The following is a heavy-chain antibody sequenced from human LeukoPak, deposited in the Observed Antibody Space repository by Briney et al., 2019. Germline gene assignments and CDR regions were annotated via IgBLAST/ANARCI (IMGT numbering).Heavy chain of an antibody. CDR1: GFTFSSYG. J-gene: IGHJ1*01. CDR3: AKGKYDFWSGYSNAEYFQH. D-gene: IGHD3-3*01. V-gene: IGHV3-33*06. Sequence: GSLRLSCAAPGFTFSSYGMHWVRQAPGKGLEGVAVIWYDGSNKYYADSVKGRFTISRDNSKNTLYLQMNSLIAEDTVVYYCAKGKYDFWSGYSNAEYFQHWGQGTLVTVSS. CDR2: IWYDGSNK.